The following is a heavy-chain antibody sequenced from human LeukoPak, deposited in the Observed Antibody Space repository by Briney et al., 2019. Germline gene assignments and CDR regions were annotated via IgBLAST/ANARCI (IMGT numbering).Heavy chain of an antibody. Sequence: GGSLRLSCAASGFTVSSNYMSWVRQAPGKGLEWVSVIYSGGSTYYADSVKGRFTISRDNSKNTLYLQMNSLRAEDTPVYYCASSPHTAMGYYFDYWGQGTLVTVSS. D-gene: IGHD5-18*01. CDR3: ASSPHTAMGYYFDY. CDR1: GFTVSSNY. V-gene: IGHV3-66*01. CDR2: IYSGGST. J-gene: IGHJ4*02.